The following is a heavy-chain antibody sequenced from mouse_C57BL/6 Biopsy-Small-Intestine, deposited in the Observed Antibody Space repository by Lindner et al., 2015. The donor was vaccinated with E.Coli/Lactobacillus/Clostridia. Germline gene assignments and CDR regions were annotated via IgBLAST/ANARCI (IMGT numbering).Heavy chain of an antibody. V-gene: IGHV1-69*02. CDR3: ARGLDGDYVNGMDV. CDR2: LIPIFGTS. CDR1: GGTFNSFV. D-gene: IGHD2-13*01. Sequence: SVKVSCKASGGTFNSFVINWVRQAPGQGLEWMGGLIPIFGTSNYAQKFQGRVTITADEFTSTSYMELSSLRSEDTAVYYCARGLDGDYVNGMDVWGQGTTVTVSS. J-gene: IGHJ1*01.